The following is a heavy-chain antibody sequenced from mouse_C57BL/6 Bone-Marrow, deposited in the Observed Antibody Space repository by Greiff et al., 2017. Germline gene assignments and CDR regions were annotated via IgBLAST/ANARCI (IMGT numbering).Heavy chain of an antibody. Sequence: QVQLQQPGAELVMPGASVKLSCKASGYTFTSYWMHWVKQRPGQGLEWIGEIDPYDSYTNYNQKFKGKSTLTVDKSSSTASMQLSRLTSEDSAVYYGAREWGYYCAMDDWGQGTSVTVSS. V-gene: IGHV1-69*01. D-gene: IGHD1-3*01. CDR3: AREWGYYCAMDD. CDR2: IDPYDSYT. J-gene: IGHJ4*01. CDR1: GYTFTSYW.